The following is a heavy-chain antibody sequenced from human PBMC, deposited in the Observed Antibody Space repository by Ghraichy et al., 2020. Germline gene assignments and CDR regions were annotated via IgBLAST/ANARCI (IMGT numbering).Heavy chain of an antibody. CDR1: GYTLTELS. J-gene: IGHJ6*02. CDR2: FDPEDGET. D-gene: IGHD3-3*01. Sequence: ASVKVSCKVSGYTLTELSMHWVRQAPGKGLEWMGGFDPEDGETIYAQKFQGRVTMTEDTSTDTAYMELSSLRSEDTAVYYCATGNLFGVVYYYYYGMDVWGQGTTVTVSS. V-gene: IGHV1-24*01. CDR3: ATGNLFGVVYYYYYGMDV.